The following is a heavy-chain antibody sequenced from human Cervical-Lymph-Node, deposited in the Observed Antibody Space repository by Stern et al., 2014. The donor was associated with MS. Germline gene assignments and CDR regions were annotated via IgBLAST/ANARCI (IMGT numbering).Heavy chain of an antibody. V-gene: IGHV2-26*01. J-gene: IGHJ4*02. Sequence: QVTLRESGPVLVKPTETLTLTCTVSGFSLSNARMGVSWIRQPPGKALEWLAHLFSNDEKSSSTSLKSRLTISKDTSKSQVVLTMTNMDPVDTATYYCARTEGVAAASMGYWGQGTLVTVSS. CDR3: ARTEGVAAASMGY. CDR2: LFSNDEK. CDR1: GFSLSNARMG. D-gene: IGHD6-13*01.